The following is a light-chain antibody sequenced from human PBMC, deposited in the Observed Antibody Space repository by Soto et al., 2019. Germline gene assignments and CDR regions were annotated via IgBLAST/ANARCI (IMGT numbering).Light chain of an antibody. CDR1: QTRSSW. CDR2: DAS. CDR3: QQYNRYPEA. J-gene: IGKJ1*01. V-gene: IGKV1-5*03. Sequence: DIQMTQSPSTLSGSIGDRGTMXXRASQTRSSWLAWYQQKPGQAPKIXIYDASTLKSGVPSRFSGSGSGTEFTLTISSLQPDDFATYYCQQYNRYPEAFGQGTKVDIK.